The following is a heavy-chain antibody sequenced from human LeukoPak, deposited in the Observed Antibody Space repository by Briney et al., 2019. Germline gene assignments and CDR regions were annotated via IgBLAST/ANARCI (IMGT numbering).Heavy chain of an antibody. CDR2: INAGNGNT. D-gene: IGHD3-10*01. J-gene: IGHJ4*02. CDR1: GYTFTSYA. V-gene: IGHV1-3*01. Sequence: GASVKVSCKASGYTFTSYAMHWVRQAPGQRLEWMGWINAGNGNTKYSQKFQGRVTITRDTSASTAYMELSSLRSEDTAVYYCARDVVLWFGESHPAGSFDYWGQGTLVTVSS. CDR3: ARDVVLWFGESHPAGSFDY.